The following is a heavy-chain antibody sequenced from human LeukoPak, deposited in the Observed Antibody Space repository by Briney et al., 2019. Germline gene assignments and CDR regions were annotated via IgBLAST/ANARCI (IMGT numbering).Heavy chain of an antibody. CDR2: INHSGST. J-gene: IGHJ4*02. V-gene: IGHV4-34*01. CDR1: GGSFSGYY. CDR3: ARRTRASTMVRGVIFDY. D-gene: IGHD3-10*01. Sequence: PSETLSLTCAVYGGSFSGYYWSWIRRPPGKGLEWIGEINHSGSTNYNPSLKSRVTISVDTSKNQFSLKLSSVTAADTAVYYCARRTRASTMVRGVIFDYWGQGTLVTVSS.